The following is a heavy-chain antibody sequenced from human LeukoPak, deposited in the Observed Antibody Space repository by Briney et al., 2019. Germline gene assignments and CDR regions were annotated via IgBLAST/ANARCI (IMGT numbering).Heavy chain of an antibody. V-gene: IGHV4-59*01. CDR2: SYYSGST. J-gene: IGHJ6*02. CDR1: VGSISSYY. CDR3: ASRSRYYYSGMDV. Sequence: SEALSLTRTVSVGSISSYYWSSIRQPPGKGREWIGYSYYSGSTNYNPFLESRVTTSVDTSKNQFSLKLSSVAAAETAVYYCASRSRYYYSGMDVWGQGTTVTVSS.